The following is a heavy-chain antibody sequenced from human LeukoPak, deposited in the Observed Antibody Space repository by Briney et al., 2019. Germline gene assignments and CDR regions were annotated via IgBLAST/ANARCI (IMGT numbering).Heavy chain of an antibody. Sequence: GGTLRLSCAACGFTFSSYGMSWVRQAPGKGLEWVSAISGSGGSTYYADSVKGRFTISRDNSKNTLYLQMNSLRAEDTAVYYCARDYGGSSPFDYWGQGTLVTVSS. J-gene: IGHJ4*02. CDR2: ISGSGGST. V-gene: IGHV3-23*01. CDR3: ARDYGGSSPFDY. D-gene: IGHD4-23*01. CDR1: GFTFSSYG.